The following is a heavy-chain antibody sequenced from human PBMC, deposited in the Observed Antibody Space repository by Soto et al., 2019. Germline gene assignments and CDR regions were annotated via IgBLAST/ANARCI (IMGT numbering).Heavy chain of an antibody. V-gene: IGHV3-33*01. CDR1: GFTFSSYG. CDR2: IWYDGSNK. J-gene: IGHJ4*02. Sequence: QVQLVESGGGVVQPGRSLRLSCAASGFTFSSYGMHWVRQAPGKGLEWVAGIWYDGSNKYYAESVKGRFTISRDNPKNTLYLQMNSLRAEDTAVHYCARGQFDDSSGGFDYWGQGTLVTVSS. CDR3: ARGQFDDSSGGFDY. D-gene: IGHD3-22*01.